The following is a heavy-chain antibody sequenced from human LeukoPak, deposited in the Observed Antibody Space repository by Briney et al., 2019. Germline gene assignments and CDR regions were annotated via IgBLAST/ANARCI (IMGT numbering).Heavy chain of an antibody. CDR1: GFTFSSYA. J-gene: IGHJ3*02. V-gene: IGHV3-23*01. Sequence: PGGSLRLSCAASGFTFSSYAMSWVRQAPGKGLEWVSAISGSGGSTYYADSVKGRFTISRDNSKNTLYLQMNSLRAEDTAVYYCAKDGYIEVGAADAFDIWGQGTMVTVSS. CDR3: AKDGYIEVGAADAFDI. CDR2: ISGSGGST. D-gene: IGHD1-26*01.